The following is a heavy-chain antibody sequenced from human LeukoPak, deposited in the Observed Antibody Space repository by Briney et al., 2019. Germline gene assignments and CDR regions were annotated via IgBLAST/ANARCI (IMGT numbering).Heavy chain of an antibody. Sequence: ASVTVSCKASGYTFTGHYIYWVRQAPGQGLEWMGWINPYSGGTNYAQKFQGRVTTTSDTSISAAYMELYRLRSDDTAVYYCARWSSSWESFDYWGQGTLVTVSS. CDR2: INPYSGGT. CDR3: ARWSSSWESFDY. CDR1: GYTFTGHY. V-gene: IGHV1-2*02. D-gene: IGHD6-13*01. J-gene: IGHJ4*02.